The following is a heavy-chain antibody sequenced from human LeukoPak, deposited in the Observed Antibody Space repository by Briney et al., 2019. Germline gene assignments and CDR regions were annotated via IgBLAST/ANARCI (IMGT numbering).Heavy chain of an antibody. D-gene: IGHD2-21*02. J-gene: IGHJ5*01. V-gene: IGHV3-7*01. Sequence: GGSLRLSCAASGFTFSSYWMSWVRQAPGKGLEWLANIKQDGSEKYYVDSAKGRFTISRDNAKNSLYLQMNSLRAEDTAVYYCATDRDNSDWQKRFDSWGQGTLVTVSS. CDR2: IKQDGSEK. CDR1: GFTFSSYW. CDR3: ATDRDNSDWQKRFDS.